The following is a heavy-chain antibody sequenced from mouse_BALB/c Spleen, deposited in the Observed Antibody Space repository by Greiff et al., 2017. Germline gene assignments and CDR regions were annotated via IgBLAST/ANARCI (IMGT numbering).Heavy chain of an antibody. CDR2: IDPANGNT. V-gene: IGHV14-3*02. J-gene: IGHJ3*01. Sequence: EVQVVESGAELVKPGASVKLSCTASGFNIKDTYMHWVKQRPEQGLEWIGRIDPANGNTKYDPKFQGKATITADTSSNTAYLQLSSLTSEDTAVYYCARYGNYGFAYWGQGTLVTVSA. CDR1: GFNIKDTY. D-gene: IGHD2-1*01. CDR3: ARYGNYGFAY.